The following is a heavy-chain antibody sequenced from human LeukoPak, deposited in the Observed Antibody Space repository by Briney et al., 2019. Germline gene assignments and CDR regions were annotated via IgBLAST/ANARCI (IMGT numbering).Heavy chain of an antibody. CDR3: ARGGYGHNMDV. V-gene: IGHV3-74*01. J-gene: IGHJ6*03. CDR1: GFMFSNYY. CDR2: IKNAGIDT. Sequence: AGGSLRLSCVGSGFMFSNYYMYWLRQAPGKGLVWVSRIKNAGIDTIYADSVKGRFTVSRDNAKNTVYLQMSSLRAEDTAVYYCARGGYGHNMDVWGEGTTVTVSS. D-gene: IGHD3-10*01.